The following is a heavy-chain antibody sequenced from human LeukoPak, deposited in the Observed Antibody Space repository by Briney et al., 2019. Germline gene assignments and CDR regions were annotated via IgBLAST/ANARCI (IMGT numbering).Heavy chain of an antibody. CDR1: GGSISSGSYY. CDR3: ARVTHITGTTSPYYYYYMDV. Sequence: SETLSLTCTVSGGSISSGSYYWSWIRQPAGKGLEWIGRIYTSGSTNYNPSLKSRVTMSVDTSKNQFSLKLSSVTAADTAVYYCARVTHITGTTSPYYYYYMDVWGKGTTVTVSS. J-gene: IGHJ6*03. CDR2: IYTSGST. D-gene: IGHD1-20*01. V-gene: IGHV4-61*02.